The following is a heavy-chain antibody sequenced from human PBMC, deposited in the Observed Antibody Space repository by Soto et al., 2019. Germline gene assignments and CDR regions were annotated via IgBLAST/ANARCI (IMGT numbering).Heavy chain of an antibody. D-gene: IGHD5-18*01. CDR3: ATHGRTALGPNYFDY. CDR2: ISAYNGNT. J-gene: IGHJ4*02. CDR1: GYTFTSYG. V-gene: IGHV1-18*01. Sequence: ASVKVSCKASGYTFTSYGISWVRQAPGQGLEWMGWISAYNGNTNYAQKLQGRVTMTKDTSTSTAYIELRSLRSDDTAVYYCATHGRTALGPNYFDYWGQGTLVTVSS.